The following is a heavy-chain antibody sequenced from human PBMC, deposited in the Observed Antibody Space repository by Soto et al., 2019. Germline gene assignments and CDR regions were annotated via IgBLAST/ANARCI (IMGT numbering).Heavy chain of an antibody. V-gene: IGHV1-69*12. J-gene: IGHJ4*02. CDR3: ARAVNYYDSSGYGGYFDY. D-gene: IGHD3-22*01. CDR1: GGTFSSYA. Sequence: QVQLVQSGAEVKKPGSSVKVSCKASGGTFSSYAISWVRQAPGQGLEWMGGIIPIFGTANYAQKFQGRVTITADESTSTAYMELSSLRSEDTAVYYCARAVNYYDSSGYGGYFDYWGQGTLVTVSS. CDR2: IIPIFGTA.